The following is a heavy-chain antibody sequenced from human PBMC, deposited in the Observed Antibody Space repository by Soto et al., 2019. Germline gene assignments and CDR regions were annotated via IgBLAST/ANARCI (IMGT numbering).Heavy chain of an antibody. D-gene: IGHD2-21*02. CDR1: GGSISTYY. CDR2: MYKTGNT. V-gene: IGHV4-59*01. CDR3: ARDLWGYCGADCYPLDV. Sequence: QVRLQESGPGLVKPSETLSLTCTVSGGSISTYYWSWIRHPPGKGLEWIGYMYKTGNTIYNPSLKSRVTISVDTSKNQFSLKLNSVTAADTAVYYCARDLWGYCGADCYPLDVWGQGTTVTVSS. J-gene: IGHJ6*02.